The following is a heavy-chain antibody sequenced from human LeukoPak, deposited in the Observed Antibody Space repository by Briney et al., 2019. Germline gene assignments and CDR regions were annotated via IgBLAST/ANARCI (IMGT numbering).Heavy chain of an antibody. Sequence: SVKVSCKASGGTFSSYAISWVRQAPGQGLEWMGRIIPILGIANYAQKFQGRVTITAGKSTGTAYMELSSLRSEDTAVYYCASGKRLRYFDWLSRTTDAFDIWGQGTMVTVSS. D-gene: IGHD3-9*01. CDR2: IIPILGIA. CDR3: ASGKRLRYFDWLSRTTDAFDI. J-gene: IGHJ3*02. CDR1: GGTFSSYA. V-gene: IGHV1-69*04.